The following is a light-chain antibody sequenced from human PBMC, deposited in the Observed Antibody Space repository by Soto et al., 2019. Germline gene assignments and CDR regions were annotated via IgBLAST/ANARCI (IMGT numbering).Light chain of an antibody. V-gene: IGKV3-20*01. CDR3: QHFGGTTFT. Sequence: EIVLTQSPGTLSLSPGEGATLSCRASQSVSSSYIAWYQQRPGQTPSLLIYGASTRATGIPDRCSGSGSGTHFTLTISRLEPGDFAVYYCQHFGGTTFTFGQGTRLEIK. J-gene: IGKJ5*01. CDR1: QSVSSSY. CDR2: GAS.